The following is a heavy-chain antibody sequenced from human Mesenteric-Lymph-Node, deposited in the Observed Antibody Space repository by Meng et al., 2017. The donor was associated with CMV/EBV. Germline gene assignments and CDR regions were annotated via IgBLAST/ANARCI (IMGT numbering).Heavy chain of an antibody. Sequence: GGSLRLSCAASGFTFSSYWMTWVRQAPGKGLEWVANIKQDGSEKYYVDSMKGRFTISRDNAKSSLYLQMNSLRAEDTAVYYCVRGGGALDYWGQGTLVTVSS. CDR3: VRGGGALDY. V-gene: IGHV3-7*01. D-gene: IGHD3-16*01. CDR2: IKQDGSEK. CDR1: GFTFSSYW. J-gene: IGHJ4*02.